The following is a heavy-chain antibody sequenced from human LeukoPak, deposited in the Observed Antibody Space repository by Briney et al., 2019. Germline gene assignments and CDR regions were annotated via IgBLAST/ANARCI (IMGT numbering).Heavy chain of an antibody. CDR1: GFIFRDYW. CDR2: INQGGSER. J-gene: IGHJ4*02. Sequence: GGSLRLSCAASGFIFRDYWMSWVRQGPGEGPEWVANINQGGSERYYVDSAKGRFTISRDNAKNSLDLQMNSLRVEDTAIYYCARLAVPPGNRGWYYEQWGQGTLVTVSS. CDR3: ARLAVPPGNRGWYYEQ. D-gene: IGHD2-2*01. V-gene: IGHV3-7*03.